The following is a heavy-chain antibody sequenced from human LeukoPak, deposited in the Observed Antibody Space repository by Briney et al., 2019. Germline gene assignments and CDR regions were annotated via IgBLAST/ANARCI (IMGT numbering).Heavy chain of an antibody. Sequence: SETLSLTCTVSGGSISSSGYYWGWIRQPPGKGLEWIGSIFYSGTTYYNPSLKSRVTISVDTSKNQFSLKLSSVTAADTAVYYCARQRLQLPKGYFDYWGQGTLVTVSS. D-gene: IGHD2-2*01. J-gene: IGHJ4*02. CDR1: GGSISSSGYY. CDR2: IFYSGTT. V-gene: IGHV4-39*01. CDR3: ARQRLQLPKGYFDY.